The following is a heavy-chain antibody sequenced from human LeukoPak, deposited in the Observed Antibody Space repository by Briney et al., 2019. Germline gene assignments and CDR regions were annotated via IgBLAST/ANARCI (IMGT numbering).Heavy chain of an antibody. J-gene: IGHJ4*02. CDR2: IYSGGST. CDR3: ARIRLDSRGYPDY. Sequence: GGSLRLSWAASGFTLSSNYMSWVRQAPGKGLEWVSVIYSGGSTYYADSVKGRFTISRANSNTTLYLQMNSLRAEDTAVYYCARIRLDSRGYPDYWGQGTLVTVSS. D-gene: IGHD3-22*01. CDR1: GFTLSSNY. V-gene: IGHV3-66*01.